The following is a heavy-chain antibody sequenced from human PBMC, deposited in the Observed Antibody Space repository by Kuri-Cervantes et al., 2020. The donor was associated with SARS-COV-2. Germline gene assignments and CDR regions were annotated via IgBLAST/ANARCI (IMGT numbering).Heavy chain of an antibody. Sequence: GESLKISCAASGFTFSDHTMDWVRQAPGKGLEWVGRTKNKDQGYTTYYAASVKGRFTISRDDSKDSLYLQLNSLKSEDTALYYCSRAGPGVSWDFWGQGTLVTVSS. D-gene: IGHD2-8*01. CDR3: SRAGPGVSWDF. V-gene: IGHV3-72*01. CDR2: TKNKDQGYTT. CDR1: GFTFSDHT. J-gene: IGHJ4*02.